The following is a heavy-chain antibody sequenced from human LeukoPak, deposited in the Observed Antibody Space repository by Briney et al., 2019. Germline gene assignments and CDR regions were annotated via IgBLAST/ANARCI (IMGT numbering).Heavy chain of an antibody. J-gene: IGHJ4*02. CDR3: AKAYNWNDAGFDY. CDR1: GFTFDDYA. CDR2: ISWNSGSI. D-gene: IGHD1-20*01. Sequence: GGSLRLSCAASGFTFDDYAMHWVRQAPGKGLEWVSGISWNSGSIGYADSVKGRFTISRDNAKNSLYLQMNSLRAEDTALYYCAKAYNWNDAGFDYWGQGTLVTVSS. V-gene: IGHV3-9*01.